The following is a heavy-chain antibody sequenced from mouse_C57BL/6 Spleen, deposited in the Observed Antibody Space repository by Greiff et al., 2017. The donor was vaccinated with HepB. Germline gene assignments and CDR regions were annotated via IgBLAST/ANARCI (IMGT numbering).Heavy chain of an antibody. Sequence: QVQLKQSGAELVMPGASVKLSCKASGYTFTSYWMHWVKQRPGQGLEWIGEIDPSDSYTNYNQKFKGKSTLTVDKSSSTAYMQLSSLTSEDSAVYDCARSGTTVVDPMDYWGQGTSVTVSS. CDR3: ARSGTTVVDPMDY. D-gene: IGHD1-1*01. CDR2: IDPSDSYT. V-gene: IGHV1-69*01. CDR1: GYTFTSYW. J-gene: IGHJ4*01.